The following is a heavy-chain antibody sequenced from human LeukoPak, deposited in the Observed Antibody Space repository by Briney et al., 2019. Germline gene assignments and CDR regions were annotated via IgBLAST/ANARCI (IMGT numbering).Heavy chain of an antibody. CDR3: ASWGYYYGSGSPSNFDY. CDR1: GFTFSSYA. Sequence: GGSLRLSCAASGFTFSSYAMSWVRQAPGKGLEWDSAISGSGGSTYYADYVKGRFTISRDNSKNTLYLQMNSQRAEDTAVYYCASWGYYYGSGSPSNFDYWGQGTLVTVSS. J-gene: IGHJ4*02. V-gene: IGHV3-23*01. CDR2: ISGSGGST. D-gene: IGHD3-10*01.